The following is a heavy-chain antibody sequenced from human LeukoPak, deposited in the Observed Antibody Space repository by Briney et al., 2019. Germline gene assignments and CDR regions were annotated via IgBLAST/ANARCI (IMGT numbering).Heavy chain of an antibody. D-gene: IGHD2-2*01. CDR3: AKEGVVPAAYFDY. J-gene: IGHJ4*02. V-gene: IGHV3-30*18. Sequence: GGSLRLSCAASGFTFSSYGMHWVRQAPGKGLEWVAVISYDGSNKYYADSVKGRFTISRDNSKNTLYLQMNSLRAEDTAVYYCAKEGVVPAAYFDYWGQGTLVTVSS. CDR2: ISYDGSNK. CDR1: GFTFSSYG.